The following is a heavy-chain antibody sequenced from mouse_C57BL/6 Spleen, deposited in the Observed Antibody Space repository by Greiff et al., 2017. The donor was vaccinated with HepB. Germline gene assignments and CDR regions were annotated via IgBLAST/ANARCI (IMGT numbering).Heavy chain of an antibody. Sequence: EVHLVESGGGLVQPGGSMKLSCVASGFTFSNYWMNWVRQSPEKGLEWVAQIRLKSDNYATHYAESVKGRFTISRDDSKSSVYLQMNNLRAEDTGIYYCTGLGSPTFDYWGQGTTLTVSS. D-gene: IGHD2-10*01. CDR3: TGLGSPTFDY. J-gene: IGHJ2*01. CDR2: IRLKSDNYAT. CDR1: GFTFSNYW. V-gene: IGHV6-3*01.